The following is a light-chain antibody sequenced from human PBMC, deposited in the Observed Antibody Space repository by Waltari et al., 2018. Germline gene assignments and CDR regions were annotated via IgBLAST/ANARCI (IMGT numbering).Light chain of an antibody. Sequence: EIVMTQSPATLSVSPGERATLSCRASQSVSSNLAWYQQKPGQAPRPRIYGASTRATGIPARVSGSGSGTEFTLTISSLQSEDFAVYYCQQYNNWPPLTFGGGTKVEIK. J-gene: IGKJ4*01. CDR3: QQYNNWPPLT. CDR2: GAS. V-gene: IGKV3-15*01. CDR1: QSVSSN.